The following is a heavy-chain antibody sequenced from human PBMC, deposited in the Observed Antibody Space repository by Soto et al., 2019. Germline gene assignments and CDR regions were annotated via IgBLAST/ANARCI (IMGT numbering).Heavy chain of an antibody. CDR2: ISWNSGSI. J-gene: IGHJ5*02. CDR1: GFTFDDYA. D-gene: IGHD3-10*01. CDR3: AKALVRGVTPYWFDP. Sequence: GGSLRLSCAASGFTFDDYAMHWVRQAPGKGLEWVSGISWNSGSIGYADSVKGRFTISRDNAKNSLYLQMNSLRAEDTALYYCAKALVRGVTPYWFDPWGQGTLVTVSS. V-gene: IGHV3-9*01.